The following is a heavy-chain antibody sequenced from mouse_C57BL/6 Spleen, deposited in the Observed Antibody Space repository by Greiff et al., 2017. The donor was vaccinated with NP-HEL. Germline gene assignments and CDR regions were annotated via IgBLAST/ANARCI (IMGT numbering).Heavy chain of an antibody. V-gene: IGHV1-74*01. CDR1: GYTFTSYW. Sequence: QVQLQQPGAELVKPGASVKVSCKASGYTFTSYWLHWVKQRPGPGLEWIGRFHPSDSDTNYNQKFKGKATLTVDKSSSTAYMQRSSLTSEDSAVYYCAIGYYEWYCDVWGTGTTVTVSS. D-gene: IGHD2-3*01. CDR3: AIGYYEWYCDV. CDR2: FHPSDSDT. J-gene: IGHJ1*03.